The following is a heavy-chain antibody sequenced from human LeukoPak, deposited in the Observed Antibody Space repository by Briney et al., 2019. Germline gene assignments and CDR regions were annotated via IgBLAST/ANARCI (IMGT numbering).Heavy chain of an antibody. CDR3: ARDVVAAAGTFYYGMDV. V-gene: IGHV3-21*01. D-gene: IGHD6-13*01. CDR1: GFTFSSYS. CDR2: ISSSSSYI. J-gene: IGHJ6*02. Sequence: GGSLRLSCAASGFTFSSYSMNWVRQAPGKGLEWVSSISSSSSYIYYADSVKGRFTISRDNAKNSLYLQMNSLRAEDTAVNYCARDVVAAAGTFYYGMDVWGQGTTVTVSS.